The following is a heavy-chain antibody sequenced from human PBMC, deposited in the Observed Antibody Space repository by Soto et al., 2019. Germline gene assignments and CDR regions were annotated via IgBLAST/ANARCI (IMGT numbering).Heavy chain of an antibody. V-gene: IGHV2-5*02. D-gene: IGHD3-3*01. CDR3: VHSPHPIATSLGVVSWFDP. Sequence: QITLKESGPTLVKPTQTLTLTCTFSGFSLTTTGVGVGWIRQPPGKALEWLALIYWDDDERYSPSLKSRLTITKDTSKNQVVLTMTNMDLVDTATYFCVHSPHPIATSLGVVSWFDPWGQGTLVTVSS. CDR1: GFSLTTTGVG. J-gene: IGHJ5*02. CDR2: IYWDDDE.